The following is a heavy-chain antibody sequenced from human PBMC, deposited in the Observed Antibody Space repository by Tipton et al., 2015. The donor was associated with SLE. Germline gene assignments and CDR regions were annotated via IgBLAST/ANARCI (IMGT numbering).Heavy chain of an antibody. V-gene: IGHV4-34*01. CDR1: GGSISSYY. CDR2: VKYRGST. Sequence: TLSLTCTVSGGSISSYYWSWIRQPPGKGMEWIGEVKYRGSTNYSPSLKSRVTISVDTSKNQFSLKLSSVIAADTAVYYCARRYDFWSGYYSHWGQGTLVTVSS. D-gene: IGHD3-3*01. J-gene: IGHJ4*02. CDR3: ARRYDFWSGYYSH.